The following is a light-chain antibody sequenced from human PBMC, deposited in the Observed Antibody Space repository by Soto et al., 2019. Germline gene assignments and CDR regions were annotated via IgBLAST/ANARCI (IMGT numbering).Light chain of an antibody. V-gene: IGKV1-5*03. CDR1: QSISSW. CDR3: QQYSSYPT. Sequence: DIQMTQSPSTLSASVGDRVTITCRASQSISSWLAWYQQKPGKAPKLLIYKASSLESRVPSRFSGSGSGTEFTLTISSLQPDDFATYYCQQYSSYPTFGQGTKVEIK. J-gene: IGKJ1*01. CDR2: KAS.